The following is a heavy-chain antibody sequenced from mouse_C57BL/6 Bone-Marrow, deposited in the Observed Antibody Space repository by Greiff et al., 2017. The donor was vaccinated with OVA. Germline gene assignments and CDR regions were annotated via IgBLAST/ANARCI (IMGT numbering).Heavy chain of an antibody. CDR3: TTSFEDY. Sequence: VQLQQSGAELVRPGASVKLSCTASGFNIKDDYMHWVKQRPEQGLEWIGWIDPENGDTEYASKFQGKATITADTSSNTAYLQLSSLTSEDTAFYYCTTSFEDYWGQGTTLTVSS. CDR1: GFNIKDDY. J-gene: IGHJ2*01. CDR2: IDPENGDT. V-gene: IGHV14-4*01.